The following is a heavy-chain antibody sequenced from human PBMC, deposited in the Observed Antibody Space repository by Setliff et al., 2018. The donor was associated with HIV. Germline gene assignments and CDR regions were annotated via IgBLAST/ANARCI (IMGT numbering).Heavy chain of an antibody. D-gene: IGHD3-3*01. CDR3: ACVGDAVEYNFWSGLAL. V-gene: IGHV4-61*02. CDR1: GGSISSGSYY. CDR2: IYTSGST. Sequence: SETLSLTCTVSGGSISSGSYYWSWIRQPAGKGLEWIGRIYTSGSTNYNPSLKSRVTISVDTSKNQFSLKLTSVTAADTAVYYCACVGDAVEYNFWSGLALWGQGTLVTVSS. J-gene: IGHJ4*02.